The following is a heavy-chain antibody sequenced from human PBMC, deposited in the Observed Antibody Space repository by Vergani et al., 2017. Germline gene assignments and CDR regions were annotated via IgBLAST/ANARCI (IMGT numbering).Heavy chain of an antibody. D-gene: IGHD3-3*01. CDR3: AKDSGGRFLEWLVVDYYYMDV. Sequence: EVQLVESGGGLVQPGGSLRLSCAASGFTFSSYDMHWVRQATGKGLEWVSAIGTAGDTYYPGSVKGRFTISRENAKNSLYLQMNSLRAGDTAVSYCAKDSGGRFLEWLVVDYYYMDVWGKGTTVTVSS. CDR1: GFTFSSYD. V-gene: IGHV3-13*01. J-gene: IGHJ6*03. CDR2: IGTAGDT.